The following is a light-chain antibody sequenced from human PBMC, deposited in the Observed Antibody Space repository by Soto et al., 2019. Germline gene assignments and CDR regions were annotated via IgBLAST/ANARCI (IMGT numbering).Light chain of an antibody. CDR3: QQYNNWPRGT. V-gene: IGKV3-15*01. CDR1: QSVGSN. J-gene: IGKJ1*01. CDR2: GAS. Sequence: EILFTQSPATLSLSPGERATPSCRASQSVGSNLAWFQQKPGQAPRLLIYGASTRATGIPARFSGSGSGTEFTLTISSLQSEDFAVYYCQQYNNWPRGTFGQGTKVDIK.